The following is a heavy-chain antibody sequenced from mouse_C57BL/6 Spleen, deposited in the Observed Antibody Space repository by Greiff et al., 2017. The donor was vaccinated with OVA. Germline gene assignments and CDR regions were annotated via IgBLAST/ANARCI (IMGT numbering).Heavy chain of an antibody. Sequence: QVQLQQPGAELVKPGASVKMSCKASGYTFTSYWIPWVQQRPGQGLEWIGDIYPGSGSTNYNEKFKGKATLTVDTSSSTAYMQLSSLTSEDSAAYYCARRRDAMDYWGQGTSVTVSS. CDR3: ARRRDAMDY. J-gene: IGHJ4*01. CDR2: IYPGSGST. CDR1: GYTFTSYW. V-gene: IGHV1-55*01.